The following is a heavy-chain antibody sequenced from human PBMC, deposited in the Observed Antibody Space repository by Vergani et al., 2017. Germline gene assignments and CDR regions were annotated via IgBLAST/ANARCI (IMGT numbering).Heavy chain of an antibody. J-gene: IGHJ6*02. Sequence: QAHLVQSGAEVKKPGASVKVSCKASGYTFTAYYIHWVRQAPGQGLEWMAIINPSGGTTTYAQKFQDRVAMMRDTYTNTVYMEMSSLRPEDTAVYYCARGGSHYGSGNNGGLDVWGQGTTITVFS. V-gene: IGHV1-46*03. D-gene: IGHD3-10*01. CDR2: INPSGGTT. CDR3: ARGGSHYGSGNNGGLDV. CDR1: GYTFTAYY.